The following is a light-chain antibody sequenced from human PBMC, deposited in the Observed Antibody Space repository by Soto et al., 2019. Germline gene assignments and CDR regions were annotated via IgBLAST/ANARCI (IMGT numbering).Light chain of an antibody. CDR2: GAS. V-gene: IGKV3-20*01. Sequence: EIVLTQSTGTLSLSPGERATLSCRASQSVSRNYLAWYQQKPGQAPRLLIYGASSRATGIPDRFSGSGSGTDFTLTISRLEPEDFALYYCQQYDSAPWTFGQGTKVEIK. J-gene: IGKJ1*01. CDR3: QQYDSAPWT. CDR1: QSVSRNY.